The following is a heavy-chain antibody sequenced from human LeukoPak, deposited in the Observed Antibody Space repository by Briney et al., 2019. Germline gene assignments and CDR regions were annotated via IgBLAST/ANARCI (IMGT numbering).Heavy chain of an antibody. CDR2: ISSSGSTI. Sequence: GGSLRLSCVASGFTFSSYEMKGVRQARGKGVEGVSYISSSGSTIYYAESVKGRFTISRDNAKNSLYLQMNSLRAEDTAVYYCAMLATTGISNSWGQGTLVTVSS. CDR3: AMLATTGISNS. V-gene: IGHV3-48*03. CDR1: GFTFSSYE. J-gene: IGHJ4*02. D-gene: IGHD3-3*02.